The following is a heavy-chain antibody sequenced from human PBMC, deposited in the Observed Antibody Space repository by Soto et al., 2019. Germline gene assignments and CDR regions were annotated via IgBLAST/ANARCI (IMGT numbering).Heavy chain of an antibody. CDR2: IIPKFGTT. CDR3: ARASGRGWYSWFDP. CDR1: GDTFSSHG. V-gene: IGHV1-69*13. Sequence: SLKVSCKASGDTFSSHGISWVRQAPGRGLEYMGGIIPKFGTTNYAQKFRGRVTITADESTSTAYMEVSSLRYEDTAVYYCARASGRGWYSWFDPWGQGTLVTVSS. D-gene: IGHD6-19*01. J-gene: IGHJ5*02.